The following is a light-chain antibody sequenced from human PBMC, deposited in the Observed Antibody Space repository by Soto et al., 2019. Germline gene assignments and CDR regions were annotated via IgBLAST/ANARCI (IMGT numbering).Light chain of an antibody. CDR3: LLYYSRTWV. CDR2: XAN. Sequence: QAVVTQEPSLTVSPGGTVTLTCGSSSGAVTSGHSPYWFQQKPGQAPRTLTSXANXRXXXTPARXSASLLGGKAALTLSGAQPEDEAEYFCLLYYSRTWVFGGGTKLTVL. J-gene: IGLJ3*02. V-gene: IGLV7-46*01. CDR1: SGAVTSGHS.